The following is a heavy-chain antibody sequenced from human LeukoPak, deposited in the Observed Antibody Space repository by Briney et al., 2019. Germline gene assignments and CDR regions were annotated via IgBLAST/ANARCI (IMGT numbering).Heavy chain of an antibody. V-gene: IGHV3-48*03. CDR1: GFTFSSYE. D-gene: IGHD3-10*01. J-gene: IGHJ4*02. CDR3: ARDYYGSGVSDY. CDR2: ISSSGSTI. Sequence: GGSLRLSCAASGFTFSSYEMNWVRQAPGKGLEWVSYISSSGSTIYYADSVKGRFTISRDNAKNSLYLQMNSLRAEDTAVYYCARDYYGSGVSDYWGQGTLVTVSS.